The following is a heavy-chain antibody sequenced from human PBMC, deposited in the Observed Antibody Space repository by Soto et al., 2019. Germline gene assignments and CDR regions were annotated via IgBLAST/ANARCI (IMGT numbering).Heavy chain of an antibody. J-gene: IGHJ6*02. V-gene: IGHV3-21*01. CDR1: GFTFSSYS. D-gene: IGHD3-3*01. CDR3: ERDPAPARPYYDFWSGYYLYYYGMDV. CDR2: ISSSSSYI. Sequence: GVSLRLSCAASGFTFSSYSMNWVRQAPGKGLEWVSSISSSSSYIYYADSVKGRFTISRDNAKNSLYLQMNSLRAEDTAVYYCERDPAPARPYYDFWSGYYLYYYGMDVWGQGTTGTVAS.